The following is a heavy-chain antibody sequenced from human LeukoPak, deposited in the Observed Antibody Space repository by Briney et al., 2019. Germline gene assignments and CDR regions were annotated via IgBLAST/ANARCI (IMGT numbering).Heavy chain of an antibody. V-gene: IGHV3-53*01. CDR2: TYSDGST. CDR3: ARESPYDSGGSEADY. D-gene: IGHD1-26*01. CDR1: GFTVSSNY. J-gene: IGHJ4*02. Sequence: GGSLRLSCAASGFTVSSNYMSWVRQAPGKGLEWVSVTYSDGSTYYADSVRGRFIISRDSSKNTLYLQMNSLSAEDTAVYYCARESPYDSGGSEADYWGQGTLVTVYS.